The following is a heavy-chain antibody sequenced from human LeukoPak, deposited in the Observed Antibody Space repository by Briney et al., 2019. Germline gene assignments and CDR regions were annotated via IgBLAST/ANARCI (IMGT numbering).Heavy chain of an antibody. V-gene: IGHV3-30*02. CDR3: AKWVVATNGPYYYYYMDV. Sequence: GGSLRLSCAASGFTFSSYGMHWVRQAPGKGLEWVAFIRYDGSNKYYADSVKGRFTISRDNSKNTLYLQMNSLRAEDTAVYYCAKWVVATNGPYYYYYMDVWGKGTTVTVSS. CDR2: IRYDGSNK. CDR1: GFTFSSYG. J-gene: IGHJ6*03. D-gene: IGHD2-15*01.